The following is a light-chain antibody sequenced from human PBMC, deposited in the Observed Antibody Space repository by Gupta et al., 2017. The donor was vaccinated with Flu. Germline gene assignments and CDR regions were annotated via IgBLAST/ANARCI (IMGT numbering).Light chain of an antibody. CDR1: QSVSSY. CDR3: QQHSNWPPLT. V-gene: IGKV3-11*01. J-gene: IGKJ5*01. Sequence: EIVLTQSPATLSLSPGERATLSCSASQSVSSYLAWYQQNPGQAPRLLIYDASNRATGIPARFSGSGAGTDFTLTISSLEPEDFAVYYCQQHSNWPPLTFGQGTRLEIK. CDR2: DAS.